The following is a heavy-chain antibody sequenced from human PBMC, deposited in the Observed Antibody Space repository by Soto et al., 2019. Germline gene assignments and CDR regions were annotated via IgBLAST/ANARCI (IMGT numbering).Heavy chain of an antibody. Sequence: QVQLQESGPGLVKPSETLSLTCSVSGGSVTIGNYYWSWIRQPPGKGLEWLGHIHYSGTTSYNHSLKRRVTISVGTSKNQLSLKVNSVTAADTAVYYCARASSSWFHFDYWGQGTLVTVSS. CDR3: ARASSSWFHFDY. CDR2: IHYSGTT. D-gene: IGHD6-19*01. J-gene: IGHJ4*02. CDR1: GGSVTIGNYY. V-gene: IGHV4-61*01.